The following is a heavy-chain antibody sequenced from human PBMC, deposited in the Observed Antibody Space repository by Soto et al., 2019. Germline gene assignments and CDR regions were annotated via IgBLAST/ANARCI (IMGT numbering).Heavy chain of an antibody. V-gene: IGHV1-69*01. J-gene: IGHJ3*01. CDR3: ASGVGGLGGSSGWPDYAFDV. CDR2: IVPLPGTT. D-gene: IGHD6-19*01. CDR1: GGTFTKYA. Sequence: QVQLVQSGAAVRKPGSSVMVSCKASGGTFTKYAITWVRQAPRQGLEWMGGIVPLPGTTNYAQKFRGRVTISADESTSTAYLELSNLRSEDTAVYYCASGVGGLGGSSGWPDYAFDVWGQGTMVIVSS.